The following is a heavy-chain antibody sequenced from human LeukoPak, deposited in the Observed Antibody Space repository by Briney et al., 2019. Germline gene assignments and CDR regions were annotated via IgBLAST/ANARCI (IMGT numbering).Heavy chain of an antibody. J-gene: IGHJ4*02. V-gene: IGHV3-74*01. CDR2: ISSDGSTT. CDR3: GTAQY. Sequence: GGSLRLSCAASGFIFNDFWMHWLRQVPGKGPVWVSRISSDGSTTYYADSVKGRFTISRDNAKNTLYQQMSSLRVEDTAVYYCGTAQYWGQGTLLTVSS. CDR1: GFIFNDFW.